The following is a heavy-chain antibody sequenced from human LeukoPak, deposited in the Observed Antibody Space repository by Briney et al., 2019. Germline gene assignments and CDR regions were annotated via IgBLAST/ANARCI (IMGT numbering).Heavy chain of an antibody. CDR2: IYYSGST. D-gene: IGHD2-8*01. CDR1: GGSISSYY. Sequence: SETLSLTCTVSGGSISSYYWSWIRQPPGKGLEWIGYIYYSGSTNYNPSLKSRVTIPVDTSKNQFSLKLSSVTAADTAVYYCARGAFVPDCTNGVCYKYYFDYWGQGTLVTVSS. V-gene: IGHV4-59*01. J-gene: IGHJ4*02. CDR3: ARGAFVPDCTNGVCYKYYFDY.